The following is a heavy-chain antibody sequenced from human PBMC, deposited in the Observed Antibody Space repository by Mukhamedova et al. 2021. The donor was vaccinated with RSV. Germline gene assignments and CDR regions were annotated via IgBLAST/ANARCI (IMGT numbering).Heavy chain of an antibody. CDR2: IIPIFGTA. Sequence: GGIIPIFGTANYAQKFQDRVTITADESTSTAYMELSSLRSEDTAVYYCARDQADCGGDCDRIRGFDYWGQGTLVTVSS. V-gene: IGHV1-69*01. CDR3: ARDQADCGGDCDRIRGFDY. J-gene: IGHJ4*02. D-gene: IGHD2-21*02.